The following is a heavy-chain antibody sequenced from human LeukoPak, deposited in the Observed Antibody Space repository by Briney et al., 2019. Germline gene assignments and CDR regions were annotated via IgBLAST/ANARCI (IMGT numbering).Heavy chain of an antibody. D-gene: IGHD4-23*01. CDR3: ARDETTVVTRVVSWFDP. Sequence: PGGSLRLSCAASGFTFSNYAMTWVRQAPGKGLEWVSYISSSSSTIYYADSVKGRFTISRDNAKNSLYLQMNSLRAEDTAVYYCARDETTVVTRVVSWFDPWGQGTLVTVSS. V-gene: IGHV3-48*01. CDR1: GFTFSNYA. CDR2: ISSSSSTI. J-gene: IGHJ5*02.